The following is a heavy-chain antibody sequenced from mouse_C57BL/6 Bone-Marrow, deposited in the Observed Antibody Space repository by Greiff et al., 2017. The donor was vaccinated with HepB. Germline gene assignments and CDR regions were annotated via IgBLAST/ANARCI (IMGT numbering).Heavy chain of an antibody. CDR1: GYAFSSSW. J-gene: IGHJ3*01. D-gene: IGHD1-1*02. CDR2: IYPGDGDT. CDR3: ARRDYRGFAY. V-gene: IGHV1-82*01. Sequence: QVQLKESGPELVKPGASVKISCKASGYAFSSSWMNWVKQRPGKGLEWIGRIYPGDGDTNYNGKFKGKATLTADKSSSTAYMQLSSLTSEDSAVYFCARRDYRGFAYWGQGTLVTVSA.